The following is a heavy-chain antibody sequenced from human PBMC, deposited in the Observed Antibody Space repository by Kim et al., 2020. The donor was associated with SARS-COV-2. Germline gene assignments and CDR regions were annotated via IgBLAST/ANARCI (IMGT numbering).Heavy chain of an antibody. V-gene: IGHV1-69*04. J-gene: IGHJ4*02. Sequence: YAQKFQGRDTITADKSTSTAYMELSSLRSEDTAVYYCAGEEGTNRDGIDYWGQGTLVTVSS. CDR3: AGEEGTNRDGIDY. D-gene: IGHD3-10*01.